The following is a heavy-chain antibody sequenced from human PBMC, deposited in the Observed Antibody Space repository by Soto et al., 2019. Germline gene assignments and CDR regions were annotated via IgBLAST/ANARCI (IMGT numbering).Heavy chain of an antibody. D-gene: IGHD3-16*01. Sequence: QVQLVQSGTEVKEPGSSVKVSCMASGYPFSNIAISWVRQAPGQGLEWMGGLIPIFGTGNSAQKFQGRVTLIADESTSSAYMDLNNLRSEDSAAYYCPRHWGQFAPEVKGPYPYGMDVWGQGTTVIVS. J-gene: IGHJ6*02. CDR2: LIPIFGTG. CDR1: GYPFSNIA. CDR3: PRHWGQFAPEVKGPYPYGMDV. V-gene: IGHV1-69*01.